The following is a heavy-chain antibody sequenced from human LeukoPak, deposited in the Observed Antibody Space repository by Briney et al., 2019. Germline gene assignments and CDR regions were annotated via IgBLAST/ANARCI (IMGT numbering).Heavy chain of an antibody. CDR3: AKADRVGATWSGYFDY. Sequence: GGSLRLSCAASGFTFSSYGMSWVRQAPGKGLEWVSAISGSGGSTYYADSVKGRFTISRDNSKNTLYLQMNSLRAEDTAVYYCAKADRVGATWSGYFDYWGQGTLVTVSS. D-gene: IGHD1-26*01. V-gene: IGHV3-23*01. CDR2: ISGSGGST. J-gene: IGHJ4*02. CDR1: GFTFSSYG.